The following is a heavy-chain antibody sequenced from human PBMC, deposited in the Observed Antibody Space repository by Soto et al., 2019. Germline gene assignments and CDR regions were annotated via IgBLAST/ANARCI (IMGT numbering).Heavy chain of an antibody. V-gene: IGHV4-4*02. CDR3: ASLPPRIVVVVLPLHS. CDR2: IYHTGST. CDR1: GGSISSTNW. D-gene: IGHD2-15*01. J-gene: IGHJ4*02. Sequence: SETLSLTCVVSGGSISSTNWWTWVRQTPGKGLEWIGEIYHTGSTKYNPSLKNRVTISLDKSNNHFSLNLKSVTAADTAVYYCASLPPRIVVVVLPLHSWGQGTLVTVSS.